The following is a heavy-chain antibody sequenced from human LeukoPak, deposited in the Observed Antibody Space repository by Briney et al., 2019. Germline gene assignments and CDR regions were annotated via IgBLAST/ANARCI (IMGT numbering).Heavy chain of an antibody. Sequence: SETLSLTSTVSGGSISSSSYYWGWIRQPPGKGLEWIGSIYYSGSTYYNPSLKSRVTISVDTSKNQFSLNLNSVTAADTAVYFCARDEGSAYPFDYWGQGTLVTVSS. J-gene: IGHJ4*02. V-gene: IGHV4-39*07. CDR1: GGSISSSSYY. CDR2: IYYSGST. CDR3: ARDEGSAYPFDY. D-gene: IGHD3-22*01.